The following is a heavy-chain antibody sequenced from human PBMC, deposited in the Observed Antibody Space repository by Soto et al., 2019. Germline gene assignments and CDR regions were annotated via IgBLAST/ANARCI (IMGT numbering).Heavy chain of an antibody. Sequence: SVKVSCKGSGGTFSSYAISWVRQAPGQGLEWMGGIIPIFGTANYAQKFQGRVTITAGESTSTAYMELSSLRSEDTAVYYCARSSMVGGVTLFDYWGQGTLVTVSS. CDR1: GGTFSSYA. CDR2: IIPIFGTA. D-gene: IGHD3-10*01. V-gene: IGHV1-69*13. CDR3: ARSSMVGGVTLFDY. J-gene: IGHJ4*02.